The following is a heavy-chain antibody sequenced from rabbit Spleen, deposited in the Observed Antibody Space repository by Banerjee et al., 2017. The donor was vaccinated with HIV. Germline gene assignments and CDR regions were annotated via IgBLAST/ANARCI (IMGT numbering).Heavy chain of an antibody. Sequence: QEQLEESGGDRVKPGASPTLTCTASGFSFSDSYYICWVRQAPGKGLESIACIYGGSGYSTWYASWAKGRVTVSKTSSTTVTLQMTSLTVADTATYFCSRGSAAMTMVITGFYLNLWGPGTLVTVS. CDR2: IYGGSGYST. J-gene: IGHJ4*01. CDR1: GFSFSDSYY. V-gene: IGHV1S45*01. D-gene: IGHD2-1*01. CDR3: SRGSAAMTMVITGFYLNL.